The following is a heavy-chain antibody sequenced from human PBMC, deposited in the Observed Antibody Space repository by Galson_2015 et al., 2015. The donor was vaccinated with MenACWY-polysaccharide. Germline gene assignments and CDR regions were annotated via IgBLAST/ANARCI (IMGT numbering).Heavy chain of an antibody. CDR2: IYSGGST. CDR1: GFTVSSNY. Sequence: SLRLSCAASGFTVSSNYMSWVRQAPGKGLEWVSVIYSGGSTYYADAVKGRFTISRDSSKNTVYLQMNSLRADDTAVYYCARDRGHNWTVWHFDLWGQGTLVTVSS. CDR3: ARDRGHNWTVWHFDL. D-gene: IGHD1-1*01. J-gene: IGHJ5*02. V-gene: IGHV3-53*01.